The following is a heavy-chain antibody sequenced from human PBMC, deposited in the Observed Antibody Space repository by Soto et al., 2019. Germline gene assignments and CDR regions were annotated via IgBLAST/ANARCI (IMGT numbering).Heavy chain of an antibody. V-gene: IGHV3-30*03. J-gene: IGHJ6*02. D-gene: IGHD6-6*01. Sequence: GSLRLSCAASGLTFSNYGMHWVRQAPGKGLEWVAHISYDGSNEHYVDSVKGRFTISRDNSKNTLYLQMTSLRAEDTAVYYCARDFRGKYSSSSNYYYYGMDVWGQGT. CDR2: ISYDGSNE. CDR3: ARDFRGKYSSSSNYYYYGMDV. CDR1: GLTFSNYG.